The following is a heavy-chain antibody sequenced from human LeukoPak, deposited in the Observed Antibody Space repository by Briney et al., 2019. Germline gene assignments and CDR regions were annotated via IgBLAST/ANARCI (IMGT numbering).Heavy chain of an antibody. CDR3: ARVGYAGHDY. D-gene: IGHD5-12*01. V-gene: IGHV3-9*01. Sequence: GRSLRLSCTASGFTFDDYAIYCVRRAPGKGLEWVSCISWNTGSIGCSDSVKGRFTISRDNAQNSLYLQMNSLRAEDTALYYCARVGYAGHDYWGQGTLVTVSS. CDR2: ISWNTGSI. CDR1: GFTFDDYA. J-gene: IGHJ4*02.